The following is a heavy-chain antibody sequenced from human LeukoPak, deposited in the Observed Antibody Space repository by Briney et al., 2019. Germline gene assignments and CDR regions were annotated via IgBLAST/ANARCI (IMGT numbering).Heavy chain of an antibody. CDR2: ICAHNGNA. D-gene: IGHD1-1*01. J-gene: IGHJ6*03. Sequence: APVKVSCKTSVDTLTSYGICWVRQAPGQGLAWMGWICAHNGNANNAEKLQGRDTMTTDTSTSTAYMKLRSLRSDDTAVYYCARLYKREVYYYYYMDVWGKGTTVTVSS. CDR3: ARLYKREVYYYYYMDV. V-gene: IGHV1-18*01. CDR1: VDTLTSYG.